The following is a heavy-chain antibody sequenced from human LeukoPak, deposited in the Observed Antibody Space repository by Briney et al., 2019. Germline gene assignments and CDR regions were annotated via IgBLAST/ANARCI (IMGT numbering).Heavy chain of an antibody. CDR3: ARAKSAAAGLDY. Sequence: GGSLRLSCAASGFTFSRCGMHWVRQAPGKGLEWVAGISYDGSNKYYADSVKGRFTISRDNSKNTLYLQMNSLRAEDTAVYYCARAKSAAAGLDYWGQGTLVTVSS. CDR1: GFTFSRCG. J-gene: IGHJ4*02. D-gene: IGHD6-13*01. V-gene: IGHV3-30*03. CDR2: ISYDGSNK.